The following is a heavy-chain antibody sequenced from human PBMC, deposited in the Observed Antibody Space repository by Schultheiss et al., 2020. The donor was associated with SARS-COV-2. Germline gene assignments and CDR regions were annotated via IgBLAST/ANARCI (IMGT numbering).Heavy chain of an antibody. V-gene: IGHV4-34*01. CDR3: ARGRVAAAGSSGVNP. CDR1: GGSFSGYY. CDR2: INHSGST. D-gene: IGHD6-13*01. J-gene: IGHJ5*02. Sequence: SETLSLTCAVYGGSFSGYYWSWIRQPPGKGLEWIGEINHSGSTNYNPSLKSRVTISVDTSKNHFSLKLSSVTAADTAVYYCARGRVAAAGSSGVNPWGQGTLVTVSS.